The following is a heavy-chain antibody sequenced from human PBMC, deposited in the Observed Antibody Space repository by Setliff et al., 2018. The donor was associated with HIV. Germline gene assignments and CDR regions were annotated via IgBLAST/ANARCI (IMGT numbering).Heavy chain of an antibody. CDR1: GGSFSGYY. D-gene: IGHD3-22*01. Sequence: LSLTCAFYGGSFSGYYWSWIRQPPGKGLEWIGEINHSGSTNYNPSLKSRVTISVDTSKNQFSLKLSSVTAADTAVYYCARQDYYYDSSGYYRWWEPFSWYFDLWGRGTLVTVSS. CDR3: ARQDYYYDSSGYYRWWEPFSWYFDL. J-gene: IGHJ2*01. V-gene: IGHV4-34*01. CDR2: INHSGST.